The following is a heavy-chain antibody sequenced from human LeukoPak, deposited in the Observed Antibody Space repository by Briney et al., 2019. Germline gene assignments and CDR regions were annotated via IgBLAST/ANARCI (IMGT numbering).Heavy chain of an antibody. CDR2: ISAYNGNT. V-gene: IGHV1-18*01. D-gene: IGHD2-2*01. CDR1: GYTFTSYG. Sequence: GASVKVSCKASGYTFTSYGISWVRQAPGQGLEWMGWISAYNGNTNYAQKLQGRVTMTTDTSTSTAHMELRSLRSDDTAVYYCARDGVVVVPAAPYNWFDPWGQGTLVTVSS. CDR3: ARDGVVVVPAAPYNWFDP. J-gene: IGHJ5*02.